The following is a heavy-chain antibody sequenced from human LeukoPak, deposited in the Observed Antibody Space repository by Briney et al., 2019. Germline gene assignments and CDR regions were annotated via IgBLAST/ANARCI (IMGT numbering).Heavy chain of an antibody. V-gene: IGHV4-39*01. CDR1: GGSISSSSYY. J-gene: IGHJ4*02. D-gene: IGHD7-27*01. CDR3: ASSNWGFNY. CDR2: IYYSGST. Sequence: PSETLSFTCTVSGGSISSSSYYWGWIRQPPGKGLEWIGSIYYSGSTYYNPSLKSRVTISVDTSKNQFSLKLSSVTAADTAVYYCASSNWGFNYWGQGTLVTVSS.